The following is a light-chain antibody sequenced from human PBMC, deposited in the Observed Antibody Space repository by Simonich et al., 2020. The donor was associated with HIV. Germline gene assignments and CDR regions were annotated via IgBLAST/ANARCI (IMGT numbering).Light chain of an antibody. CDR1: QRVSSN. J-gene: IGKJ1*01. CDR3: QQYYSTPPT. Sequence: DIVMTQSPATLSVSPGTRATLSCRASQRVSSNLAWYQQKPGQAPRLLIYGASTRATGIPARFSGSGSGTGFTLTISSLQAEDVAVYYCQQYYSTPPTFGQGTKVEIK. V-gene: IGKV3-15*01. CDR2: GAS.